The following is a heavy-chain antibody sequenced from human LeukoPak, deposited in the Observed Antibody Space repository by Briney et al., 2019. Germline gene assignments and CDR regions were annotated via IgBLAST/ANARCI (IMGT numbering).Heavy chain of an antibody. CDR1: GYTFTGYY. D-gene: IGHD2-2*01. V-gene: IGHV1-2*02. CDR3: ASAIGYCSSTSCYEGYCSGGSCGAYYYYGMDV. CDR2: INPNSGGT. J-gene: IGHJ6*02. Sequence: ASVKVSCKASGYTFTGYYMHWVRQAPGQGLEWMGWINPNSGGTNYAQKFQGRVTMTRDTSISIAYMELSRLRSDDTAVYYCASAIGYCSSTSCYEGYCSGGSCGAYYYYGMDVWGQGTTVTVSS.